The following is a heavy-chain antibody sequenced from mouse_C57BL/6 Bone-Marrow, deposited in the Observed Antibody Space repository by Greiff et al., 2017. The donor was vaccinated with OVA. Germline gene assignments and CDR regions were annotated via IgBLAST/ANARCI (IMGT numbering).Heavy chain of an antibody. V-gene: IGHV1-15*01. CDR1: GYTFTDYE. CDR2: IDPETGGT. Sequence: VQLLESGAELVRPGASVTLSCKASGYTFTDYEMHWVKQTPVHGLEWIGAIDPETGGTAYNQKFKGKAILTADKSSSTAYMELRSLTSEDSAVYYCTRAGTGYWGQGTTLTVSS. CDR3: TRAGTGY. J-gene: IGHJ2*01. D-gene: IGHD4-1*01.